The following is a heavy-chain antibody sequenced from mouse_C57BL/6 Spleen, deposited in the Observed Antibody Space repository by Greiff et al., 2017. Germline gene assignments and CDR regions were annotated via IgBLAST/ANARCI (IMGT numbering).Heavy chain of an antibody. Sequence: EVQRVESGGGLVKPGGSLKLSCAASGFTFSDYGMHWVRQAPETGLEWVAYISSGSSTIYYADTVKGRFTISRDNAKNTLFLQMTSLRSEETDMYYCARMELTGAFAYWGQGTLVTVSA. CDR3: ARMELTGAFAY. CDR2: ISSGSSTI. V-gene: IGHV5-17*01. J-gene: IGHJ3*01. CDR1: GFTFSDYG. D-gene: IGHD4-1*01.